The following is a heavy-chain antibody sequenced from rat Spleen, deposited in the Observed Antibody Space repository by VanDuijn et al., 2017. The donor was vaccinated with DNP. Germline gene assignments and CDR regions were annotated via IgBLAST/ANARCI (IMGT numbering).Heavy chain of an antibody. Sequence: EVQLMESGGDLVQPGKSLKLSCEASGFTFSDYNMAWVRQAPKKGLEWVASISTGGGNTYYRDSVKGRFTISRDNVKSSLYLQMDSLRSEDTATYYCTRGGTYYFDYWGQGVLVTVSS. V-gene: IGHV5-25*01. CDR2: ISTGGGNT. CDR3: TRGGTYYFDY. CDR1: GFTFSDYN. D-gene: IGHD4-3*01. J-gene: IGHJ2*01.